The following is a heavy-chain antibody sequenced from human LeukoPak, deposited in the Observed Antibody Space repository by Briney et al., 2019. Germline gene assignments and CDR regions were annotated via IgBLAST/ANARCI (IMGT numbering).Heavy chain of an antibody. CDR2: INPSGGST. V-gene: IGHV1-46*01. Sequence: ASVKVPCKASGYTFTSYYMHWVRQAPGQGLEWMGIINPSGGSTSYAQKFQGRVTMTRDTSTSTVYMELSSLRSEDTAVYYCARDPDYYDSSGYFLSYYFDYWGQGTLVTVSS. J-gene: IGHJ4*02. CDR3: ARDPDYYDSSGYFLSYYFDY. D-gene: IGHD3-22*01. CDR1: GYTFTSYY.